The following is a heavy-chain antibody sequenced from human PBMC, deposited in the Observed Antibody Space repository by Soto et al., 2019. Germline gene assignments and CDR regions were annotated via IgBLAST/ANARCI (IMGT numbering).Heavy chain of an antibody. V-gene: IGHV1-58*02. CDR1: GFTFTSSA. CDR2: IVVGSGNT. J-gene: IGHJ5*02. CDR3: AADDTNYDFWSGYHNWFDP. Sequence: ASVKVSCKASGFTFTSSAMQWVRQARGQRLEWIGWIVVGSGNTNYAQKFQERVTITRDMSTSTAYMELSSLRSEDTAVYYCAADDTNYDFWSGYHNWFDPWGQGTLVTVSS. D-gene: IGHD3-3*01.